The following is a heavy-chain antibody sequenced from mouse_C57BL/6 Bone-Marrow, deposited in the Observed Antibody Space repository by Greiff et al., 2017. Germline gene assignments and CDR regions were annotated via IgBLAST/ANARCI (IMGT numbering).Heavy chain of an antibody. D-gene: IGHD4-1*01. Sequence: VQLQQSGAELARPGASVKLSCKASGYTFTSYGISWVKQRTGQGLEWIGEIYPRSGNTYYNEKFKGKATLTADKSSSTAYMELRSLTSEDSAVYFCAKLTGYYFDYWGQGTPLPVSS. CDR3: AKLTGYYFDY. V-gene: IGHV1-81*01. J-gene: IGHJ2*01. CDR1: GYTFTSYG. CDR2: IYPRSGNT.